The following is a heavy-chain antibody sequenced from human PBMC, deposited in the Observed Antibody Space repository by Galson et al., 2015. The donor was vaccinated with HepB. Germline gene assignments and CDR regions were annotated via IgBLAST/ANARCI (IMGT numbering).Heavy chain of an antibody. CDR3: ARGIAEDYYYGMDV. V-gene: IGHV3-30*04. D-gene: IGHD6-13*01. CDR1: GFTFSSYA. Sequence: SLRLSCAASGFTFSSYAMHWVRQAPGKGLEWVAVISYDGSNKYYADSVKGRFTISRDNSKNTLYLQMNSLRAEDTAVYYCARGIAEDYYYGMDVWGQGTTVTVSS. CDR2: ISYDGSNK. J-gene: IGHJ6*02.